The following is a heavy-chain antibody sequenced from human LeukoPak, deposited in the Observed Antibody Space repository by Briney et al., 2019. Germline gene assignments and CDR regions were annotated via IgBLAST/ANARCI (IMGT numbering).Heavy chain of an antibody. CDR3: ARSGYSSSWYRVDY. J-gene: IGHJ4*02. Sequence: PSQTLSLTCTVSGGSISSGDYYWSWIRQPPGKGLEWIGEINHSGSTNYNPSLKSRVTISVDTSKNQFSLKLSSVTAADTAVYYCARSGYSSSWYRVDYWGQGTLVTVSS. V-gene: IGHV4-30-4*08. CDR1: GGSISSGDYY. CDR2: INHSGST. D-gene: IGHD6-13*01.